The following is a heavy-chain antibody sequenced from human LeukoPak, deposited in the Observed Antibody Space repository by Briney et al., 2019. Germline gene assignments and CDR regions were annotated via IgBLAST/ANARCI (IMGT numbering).Heavy chain of an antibody. CDR2: ISGRDGST. CDR3: ARQSTAMVKVGFDY. J-gene: IGHJ4*02. Sequence: GGSLRLSCAASGFTFSSYAMSWVRQAPGKGLEWVSGISGRDGSTYDADSVKGRFTISRDNSKNTLYLQMNSLRAEDTAVYYCARQSTAMVKVGFDYWGQGTLVTVSS. V-gene: IGHV3-23*01. D-gene: IGHD5-18*01. CDR1: GFTFSSYA.